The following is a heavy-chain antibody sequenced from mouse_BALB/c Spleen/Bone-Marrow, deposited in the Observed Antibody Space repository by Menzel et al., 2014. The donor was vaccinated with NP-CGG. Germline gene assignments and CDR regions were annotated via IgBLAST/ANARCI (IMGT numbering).Heavy chain of an antibody. Sequence: QVQLQQPGAELVRPGASVKLSCKASGYTFTSYWMNWVKQRPGQGLEWIGNIYPSDSYTNYNQKFKDKATLTVDKSSSTAYMQLSSPTSEDSAVYYCTRTYDYDEGGFDYWGQGTTLTVSS. V-gene: IGHV1-69*02. D-gene: IGHD2-4*01. CDR1: GYTFTSYW. J-gene: IGHJ2*01. CDR2: IYPSDSYT. CDR3: TRTYDYDEGGFDY.